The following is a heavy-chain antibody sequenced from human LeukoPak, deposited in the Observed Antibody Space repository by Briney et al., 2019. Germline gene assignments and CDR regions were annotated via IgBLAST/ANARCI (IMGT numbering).Heavy chain of an antibody. J-gene: IGHJ3*02. Sequence: SESLSLTCTVSGGSISGYYWTWIRQPPGKGLEWIGNIYRTGTTFYNPSLQSRVSMSVDTSKNTFSLNLKSVTAADTAVYYCARDGYNPVAFDIWGQGTVVTVSS. D-gene: IGHD5-24*01. CDR2: IYRTGTT. V-gene: IGHV4-59*04. CDR3: ARDGYNPVAFDI. CDR1: GGSISGYY.